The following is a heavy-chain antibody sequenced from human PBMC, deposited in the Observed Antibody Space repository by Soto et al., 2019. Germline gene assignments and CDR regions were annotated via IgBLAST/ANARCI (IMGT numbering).Heavy chain of an antibody. CDR1: GGSISSGGYY. CDR3: ATGDLTAGELFFGF. CDR2: NHYTGST. V-gene: IGHV4-31*03. Sequence: QVQLQESGPGLVKPSQTLSLTCTVSGGSISSGGYYCNWIRQLPGKGLEWIGYNHYTGSTFFNPSLKSRVTIFVDTSKNQFSLKLSSVTAADTAVYYCATGDLTAGELFFGFWGQGTLVTVSS. J-gene: IGHJ4*02. D-gene: IGHD3-10*01.